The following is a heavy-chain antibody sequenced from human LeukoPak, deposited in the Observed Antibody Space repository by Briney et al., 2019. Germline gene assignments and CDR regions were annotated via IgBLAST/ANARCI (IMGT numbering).Heavy chain of an antibody. CDR2: IYARGTS. Sequence: SETLSLTCTVSGGSISFGSFYWSWIRQPAGKRLEWIGQIYARGTSNYNPSLRSRVTIPLDTSKNQFSLNLNSVTAADTAVYYCARASGWYGDYFDSWGQGTLVSVSS. V-gene: IGHV4-61*09. CDR3: ARASGWYGDYFDS. CDR1: GGSISFGSFY. D-gene: IGHD6-19*01. J-gene: IGHJ4*02.